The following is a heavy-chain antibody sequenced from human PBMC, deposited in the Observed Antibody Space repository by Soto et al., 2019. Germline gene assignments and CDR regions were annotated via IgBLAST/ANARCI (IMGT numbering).Heavy chain of an antibody. CDR3: ARGSSSSGRGYYYYYYGMDV. D-gene: IGHD6-6*01. Sequence: SETLCLTCTVSGFSISSSSYYWGWIRQPPGKGLEWIGSIYYSGSTYYNPSLKSRGTISVDTSKNQFSLKLSSVTAADTAVYYCARGSSSSGRGYYYYYYGMDVWGQGTTVTVSS. CDR2: IYYSGST. CDR1: GFSISSSSYY. V-gene: IGHV4-39*01. J-gene: IGHJ6*02.